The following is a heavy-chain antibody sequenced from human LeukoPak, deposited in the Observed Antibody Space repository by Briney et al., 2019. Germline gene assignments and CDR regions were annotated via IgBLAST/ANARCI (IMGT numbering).Heavy chain of an antibody. CDR1: GGSFSGYY. CDR3: ARDPRRRGQWLVQRVGIFDY. J-gene: IGHJ4*02. V-gene: IGHV4-34*01. D-gene: IGHD6-19*01. CDR2: INHSGST. Sequence: SETLSLTCAVYGGSFSGYYWSWIRQPPGKGLEWIGEINHSGSTNYNPSLKSRVTISVDTSKNQFSLKLSSVTAADTAVYYCARDPRRRGQWLVQRVGIFDYWGQGTLVTVSS.